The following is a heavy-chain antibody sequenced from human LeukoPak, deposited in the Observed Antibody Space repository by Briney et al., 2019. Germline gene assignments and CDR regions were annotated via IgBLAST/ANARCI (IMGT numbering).Heavy chain of an antibody. D-gene: IGHD6-13*01. CDR3: ARGQQQPGAFDY. Sequence: SETLSLTCTVSGGSISSGGYYWSWIRQHPGKGLEWIGYIYYSGSTYYNPSLKSRVTISVDTSKNQFSLKLSSVTAADTAVYYCARGQQQPGAFDYWGQGTLVTVSS. CDR2: IYYSGST. V-gene: IGHV4-31*03. CDR1: GGSISSGGYY. J-gene: IGHJ4*02.